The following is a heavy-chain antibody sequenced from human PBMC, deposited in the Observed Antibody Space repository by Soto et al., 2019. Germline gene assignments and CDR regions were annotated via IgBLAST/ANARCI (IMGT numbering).Heavy chain of an antibody. CDR3: VKDQVWGSGYGSGYYYYGMDV. CDR1: GFTFSSYA. CDR2: ISSNGGST. J-gene: IGHJ6*04. Sequence: GGSLRLSCSASGFTFSSYAMHWVRQAPGKGLEYVSAISSNGGSTYYADSVKGRFTISRDNSKNTLYLQMSSLRAEDTAVYYCVKDQVWGSGYGSGYYYYGMDVCGKGSRGTVSS. V-gene: IGHV3-64D*08. D-gene: IGHD5-12*01.